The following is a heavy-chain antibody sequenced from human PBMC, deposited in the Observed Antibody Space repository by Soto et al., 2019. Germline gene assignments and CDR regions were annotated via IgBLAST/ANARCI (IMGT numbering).Heavy chain of an antibody. CDR1: VYTITRYD. J-gene: IGHJ6*02. D-gene: IGHD1-20*01. CDR2: MNPNSGNT. CDR3: ARTRYNWNQYYYYGMDV. Sequence: ASVKVSCKASVYTITRYDINWVRQATGQGLEWMGWMNPNSGNTGYAQKFQGRVTMTRNTSISTAYMELSSLRSEDTATYYCARTRYNWNQYYYYGMDVWGQGTTVTVSS. V-gene: IGHV1-8*01.